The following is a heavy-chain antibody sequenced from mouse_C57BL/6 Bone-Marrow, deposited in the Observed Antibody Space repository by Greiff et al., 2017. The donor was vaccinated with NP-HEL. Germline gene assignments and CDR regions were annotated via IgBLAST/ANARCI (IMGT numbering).Heavy chain of an antibody. Sequence: EVKVVESGGGLVKPGGSLKLSCAASGFTFSDYGMHWVRQAPEKGLEWVAYISSGSSTIYYADTVKGRFTISRDNAKNTLFLQMTSRRSEDTAMYYCARGGTGFAYWGQGTLVTVSA. D-gene: IGHD3-3*01. CDR2: ISSGSSTI. J-gene: IGHJ3*01. CDR3: ARGGTGFAY. CDR1: GFTFSDYG. V-gene: IGHV5-17*01.